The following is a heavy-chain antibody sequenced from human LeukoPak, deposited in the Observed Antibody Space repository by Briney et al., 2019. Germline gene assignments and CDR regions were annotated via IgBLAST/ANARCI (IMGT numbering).Heavy chain of an antibody. D-gene: IGHD3-10*01. CDR2: INHSGST. Sequence: PSETLSLICAVYGGSFSGYYWSWIRQPPGKGLEWIEEINHSGSTNYNPSLKSRVTISVDTSKNQFSLKLSSVTAADTAVYYCARRGKIYYGSGSYNWFDPWGQGTLVTVSS. CDR1: GGSFSGYY. CDR3: ARRGKIYYGSGSYNWFDP. V-gene: IGHV4-34*01. J-gene: IGHJ5*02.